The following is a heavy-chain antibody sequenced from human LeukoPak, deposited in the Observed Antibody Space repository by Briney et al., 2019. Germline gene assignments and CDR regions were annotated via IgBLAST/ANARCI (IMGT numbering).Heavy chain of an antibody. CDR1: GGSTSSSSYY. J-gene: IGHJ4*02. CDR2: IFYGGST. CDR3: ARHAFSDYDSSGYYSY. D-gene: IGHD3-22*01. V-gene: IGHV4-39*01. Sequence: PETLSLTCAVSGGSTSSSSYYWGWIRQPPGKGLEWIGSIFYGGSTSYNPSLKSRVSISVDTSKNQFSLKLSSVTAADTAVYYCARHAFSDYDSSGYYSYWGQGTLVTVSS.